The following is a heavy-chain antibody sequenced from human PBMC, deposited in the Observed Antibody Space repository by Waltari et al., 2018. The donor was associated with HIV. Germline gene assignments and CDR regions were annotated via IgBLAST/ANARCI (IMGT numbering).Heavy chain of an antibody. CDR2: MKQDGSEK. CDR3: VRDQGVARTDNWYFDL. V-gene: IGHV3-7*01. CDR1: GFRFRWSW. J-gene: IGHJ2*01. D-gene: IGHD3-3*01. Sequence: EVQLVESGGGLVQPGGSLRLSCAASGFRFRWSWMSWIRQAPGEGLGWVAGMKQDGSEKYYVDSVKGRFTISTDDAKRSLFLQMNSLRVDDTAVYFCVRDQGVARTDNWYFDLWGRGTLVTVSS.